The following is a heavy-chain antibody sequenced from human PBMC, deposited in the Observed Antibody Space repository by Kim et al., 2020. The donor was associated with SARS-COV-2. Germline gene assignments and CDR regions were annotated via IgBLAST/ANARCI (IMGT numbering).Heavy chain of an antibody. V-gene: IGHV3-30*04. D-gene: IGHD3-9*01. CDR3: ARQDILTGYYNVFLGY. CDR1: GFTFSSYA. J-gene: IGHJ4*02. Sequence: GGSLRLSCAASGFTFSSYAMHWVRQAPGKGLEWVAVISYDGSNKYYADSVKGRFTISRDNSKNTLYLQMNSLRAEDTAVYYCARQDILTGYYNVFLGYWGQGTLVTVSS. CDR2: ISYDGSNK.